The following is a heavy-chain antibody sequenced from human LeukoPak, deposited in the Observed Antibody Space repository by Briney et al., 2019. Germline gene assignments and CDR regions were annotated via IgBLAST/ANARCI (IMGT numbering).Heavy chain of an antibody. CDR1: GVSISSYY. CDR2: IYYSGST. CDR3: ASHLGGSFDY. V-gene: IGHV4-59*01. J-gene: IGHJ4*02. Sequence: SETLSLTCTVSGVSISSYYWSWIRQPPGKGLEWIGYIYYSGSTNYNPSLKSRVTVSVDTSKNQFSLELSSVTAADTAVYYCASHLGGSFDYWGQGTLVTVSS. D-gene: IGHD2-15*01.